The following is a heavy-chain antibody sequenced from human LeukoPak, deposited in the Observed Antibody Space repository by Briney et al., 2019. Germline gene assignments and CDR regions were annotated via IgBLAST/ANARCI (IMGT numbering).Heavy chain of an antibody. D-gene: IGHD1-14*01. V-gene: IGHV3-30*02. Sequence: GGSLRLSCAASGFIFSSYGMHWVRQAPGKGLEWVAFIRYDGSKKYYADSVKGRFTISRDNSKNTLYLQMNSLRAADTAVYYCARDKGTSNLSSFDYWGQGTLVTVSS. CDR2: IRYDGSKK. J-gene: IGHJ4*02. CDR3: ARDKGTSNLSSFDY. CDR1: GFIFSSYG.